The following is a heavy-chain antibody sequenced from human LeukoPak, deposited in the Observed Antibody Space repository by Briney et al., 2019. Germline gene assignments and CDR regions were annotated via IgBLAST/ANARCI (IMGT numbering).Heavy chain of an antibody. V-gene: IGHV1-18*01. CDR1: GYTFTSYA. Sequence: ASVKVSCKASGYTFTSYAMNWVRQAPGQGLEWMGWISAYNGNTNYAQKLQGRVTMTTDTSTSTAYMELRSLRSDDTAVYYCARFWNDGRFDPWGQGTLVTVSS. J-gene: IGHJ5*02. CDR2: ISAYNGNT. D-gene: IGHD1-1*01. CDR3: ARFWNDGRFDP.